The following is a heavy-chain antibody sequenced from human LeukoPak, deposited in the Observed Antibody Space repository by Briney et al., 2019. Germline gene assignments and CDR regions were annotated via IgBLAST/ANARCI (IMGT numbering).Heavy chain of an antibody. CDR2: ISSSSSYI. CDR3: ARGRGGSYRNFDY. J-gene: IGHJ4*02. D-gene: IGHD3-16*02. V-gene: IGHV3-21*01. CDR1: GFTFSSYS. Sequence: GGSLRLSCAASGFTFSSYSMNWVRQAPGKGLEWVSSISSSSSYIYYADSVKGRFTISRDNAMNSLYLQMNSLRAEDTAVYYCARGRGGSYRNFDYWGQGTLVTVSS.